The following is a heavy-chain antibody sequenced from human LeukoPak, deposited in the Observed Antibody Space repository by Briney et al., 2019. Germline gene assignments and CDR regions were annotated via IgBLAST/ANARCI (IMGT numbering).Heavy chain of an antibody. CDR2: IYYDGST. Sequence: APETPCHTRTVSGGSFSINNDYWTWIRQPPGKGLEWIGSIYYDGSTYYYPSLKSRITISADTSKKQFSLKLSSVTAADTAVYFCGRHHTDGYTDPWGQGTLVTVSA. J-gene: IGHJ5*02. V-gene: IGHV4-39*01. D-gene: IGHD5-18*01. CDR3: GRHHTDGYTDP. CDR1: GGSFSINNDY.